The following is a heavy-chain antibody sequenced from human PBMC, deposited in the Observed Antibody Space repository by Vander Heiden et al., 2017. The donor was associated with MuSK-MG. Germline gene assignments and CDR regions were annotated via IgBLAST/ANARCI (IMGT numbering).Heavy chain of an antibody. Sequence: QVQLQESGPGLVKPPQTLSLTCTVSCGSISSGGYYWSWIRQHPGKGLEWIRYTNYSGSTYYNPSLKSRVTISVDTSKNQFSLKLSSVTAADTAVYYCARDYDSSGCLDYWGQGTLVTVSS. V-gene: IGHV4-31*03. D-gene: IGHD3-22*01. CDR2: TNYSGST. CDR3: ARDYDSSGCLDY. J-gene: IGHJ4*02. CDR1: CGSISSGGYY.